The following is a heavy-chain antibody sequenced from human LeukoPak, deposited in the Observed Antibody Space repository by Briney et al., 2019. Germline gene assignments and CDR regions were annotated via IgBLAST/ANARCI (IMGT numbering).Heavy chain of an antibody. V-gene: IGHV1-69*13. D-gene: IGHD1-14*01. CDR1: AGTFSSYA. CDR2: IIHIFGTA. J-gene: IGHJ4*02. CDR3: ASRDPSYTKDY. Sequence: ASVKVSCKASAGTFSSYAISWVRQAPAQELEWMGGIIHIFGTANYAQRCQGRVTITADEPTSTAYMELSSLRSEDTAVYYCASRDPSYTKDYWGQGTLVTVSS.